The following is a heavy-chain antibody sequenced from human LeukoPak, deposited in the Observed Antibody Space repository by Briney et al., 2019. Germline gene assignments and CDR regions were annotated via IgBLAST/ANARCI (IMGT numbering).Heavy chain of an antibody. V-gene: IGHV3-23*01. J-gene: IGHJ4*02. CDR1: GFTFSSYA. CDR2: ISGSGGST. Sequence: GGSLRLSCAASGFTFSSYAMSWVRQAPGKGLEWVSAISGSGGSTYYADSVKGRFTISRDNSKNTLYLQMNSLRAEDTAVYYCAKDIGYDDDPHYFDYWGQGTLVTASS. CDR3: AKDIGYDDDPHYFDY. D-gene: IGHD3-3*01.